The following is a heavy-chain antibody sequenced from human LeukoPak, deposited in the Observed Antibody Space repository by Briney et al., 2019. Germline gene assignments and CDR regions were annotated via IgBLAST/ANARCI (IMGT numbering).Heavy chain of an antibody. Sequence: PGGSLRLSCAASGFTFSSYEMNWVRQAPGKGLEWVSYISSSGSTIYYADSVKGRFTISRDNAKNSLYLQMNSLRAEDTAVYYCARDPYNPYYYDSSGSKGYWGQGTLVTVSS. D-gene: IGHD3-22*01. CDR3: ARDPYNPYYYDSSGSKGY. CDR1: GFTFSSYE. V-gene: IGHV3-48*03. CDR2: ISSSGSTI. J-gene: IGHJ4*02.